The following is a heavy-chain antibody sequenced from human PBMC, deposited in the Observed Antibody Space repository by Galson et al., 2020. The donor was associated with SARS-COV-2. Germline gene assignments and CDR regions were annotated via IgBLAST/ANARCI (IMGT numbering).Heavy chain of an antibody. D-gene: IGHD3-9*01. J-gene: IGHJ6*03. Sequence: SLRLSCAASGFTFSSYAMHWVRQAPGKGLEYVSAISSNGGSTYYANSVKGRFTISRDNSKNTLYLQMGSLRAEDMAVYYCARDKDDISPYYYYMDVWGKGTTVTISS. V-gene: IGHV3-64*01. CDR3: ARDKDDISPYYYYMDV. CDR2: ISSNGGST. CDR1: GFTFSSYA.